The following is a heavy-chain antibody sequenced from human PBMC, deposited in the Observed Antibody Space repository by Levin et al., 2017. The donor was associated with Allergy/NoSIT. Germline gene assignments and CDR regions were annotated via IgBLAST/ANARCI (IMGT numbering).Heavy chain of an antibody. CDR1: GGSISRSGYY. D-gene: IGHD3-10*01. CDR2: IYDSGST. V-gene: IGHV4-39*02. J-gene: IGHJ4*02. Sequence: GSLRLSCTVSGGSISRSGYYWGWIRQAPGKGLEWIGSIYDSGSTYYNPSLESRVTISVDTSKNHFSLRLSSVTAADTAIYYCARHPTRSGADYWGQGTLVTVSS. CDR3: ARHPTRSGADY.